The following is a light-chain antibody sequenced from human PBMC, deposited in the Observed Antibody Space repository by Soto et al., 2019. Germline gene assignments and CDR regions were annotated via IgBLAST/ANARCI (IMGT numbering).Light chain of an antibody. V-gene: IGLV2-14*01. CDR2: GVS. CDR3: SSFRRTSFLEVI. Sequence: QSALTQPASVSGSPGRSITISCTGTSSDVGGYKYISWYQLLPGKAPQLLIYGVSHRPSGVSNRFSGSASDNTASLTISGLQAEDEGDYYCSSFRRTSFLEVIFGGGTMLTVL. CDR1: SSDVGGYKY. J-gene: IGLJ2*01.